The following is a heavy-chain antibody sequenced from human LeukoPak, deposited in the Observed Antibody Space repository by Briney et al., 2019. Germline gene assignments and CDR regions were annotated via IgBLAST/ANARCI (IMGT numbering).Heavy chain of an antibody. CDR1: GFTFSSYT. Sequence: GGSLRLSCAASGFTFSSYTMNWVRQAPGKGLEWVSSITTTSSYIYYADSVKGRFTISRDNAKSSLFLQMNSLRAADTAVYYCARAIVAKGAFFFDYWGQGTLVTVSS. J-gene: IGHJ4*02. CDR3: ARAIVAKGAFFFDY. V-gene: IGHV3-21*01. D-gene: IGHD5-12*01. CDR2: ITTTSSYI.